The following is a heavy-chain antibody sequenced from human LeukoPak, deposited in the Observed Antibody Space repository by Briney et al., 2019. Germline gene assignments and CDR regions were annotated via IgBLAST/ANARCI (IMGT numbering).Heavy chain of an antibody. Sequence: PGGSLRLSCAASGFTFDVYAMHWVRQAPGKGLEWVSLISWDGGTTYYADSVKGRFTISRDNSKNSLYLQMNSLRAEDTAVYYCAKDRNTVVTPGVYFDYWGQGTLVTVSS. CDR3: AKDRNTVVTPGVYFDY. CDR2: ISWDGGTT. D-gene: IGHD4-23*01. J-gene: IGHJ4*02. V-gene: IGHV3-43D*03. CDR1: GFTFDVYA.